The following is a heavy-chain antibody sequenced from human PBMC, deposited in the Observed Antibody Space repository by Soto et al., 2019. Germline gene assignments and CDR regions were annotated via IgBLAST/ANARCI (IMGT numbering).Heavy chain of an antibody. D-gene: IGHD3-3*01. CDR2: ISSRSHTT. V-gene: IGHV3-23*01. Sequence: EVQLLESGGGLVQPGGSLRLSCAASGFTFSDYAMSWFRQAPGKGLEWVSAISSRSHTTYYADSVKGRFTISRDNSKNMLYLQMNSLRAEDTAVYFCAKDLRGHTDFFDSWGQGTPVTVSS. CDR3: AKDLRGHTDFFDS. CDR1: GFTFSDYA. J-gene: IGHJ4*02.